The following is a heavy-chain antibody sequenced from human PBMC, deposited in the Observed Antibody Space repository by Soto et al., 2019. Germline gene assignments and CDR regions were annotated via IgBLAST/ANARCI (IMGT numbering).Heavy chain of an antibody. J-gene: IGHJ4*02. CDR2: IVPVFGRT. V-gene: IGHV1-69*12. CDR3: ASTGGGYNWIPRHFDY. D-gene: IGHD1-1*01. CDR1: GGTFSSYA. Sequence: QVQLVQSGAEVKKPGSSVKVSCKASGGTFSSYAVIWVRQAPGQGLEWMGGIVPVFGRTDYAQNFQGRVTITADESTTTAYMELSSLRSDDTATYYCASTGGGYNWIPRHFDYWGQGTLVTVTA.